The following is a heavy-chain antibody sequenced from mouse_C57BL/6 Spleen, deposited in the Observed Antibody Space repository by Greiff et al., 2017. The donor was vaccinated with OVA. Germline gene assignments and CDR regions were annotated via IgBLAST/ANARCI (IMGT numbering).Heavy chain of an antibody. Sequence: QVQLQQSGAELVRPGTSVKLSCKASGYTFTSYWMHWVKQRPGQGLAWIGVIDPSDSCTNYNQKFKGKATLTVDTSSSTAYMQLSSLTSEDAAVYYGARSMGTWTAWFAYWGQGTLVTVSA. V-gene: IGHV1-59*01. J-gene: IGHJ3*01. CDR3: ARSMGTWTAWFAY. CDR1: GYTFTSYW. D-gene: IGHD2-3*01. CDR2: IDPSDSCT.